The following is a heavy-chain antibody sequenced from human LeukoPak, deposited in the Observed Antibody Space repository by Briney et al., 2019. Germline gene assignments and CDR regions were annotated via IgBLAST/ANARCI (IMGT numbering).Heavy chain of an antibody. D-gene: IGHD4-17*01. J-gene: IGHJ4*02. CDR1: GGSISSSSYY. Sequence: PSETLSLTCTVSGGSISSSSYYWGWIRQPPGKGLEWIGSIYYSGSTYYNPSLKSRVTISVDTSKNQFSLKLSSVTAADTAVYYCARQSRSEGTTVTILFDYWGQRTLVTVSS. CDR2: IYYSGST. V-gene: IGHV4-39*01. CDR3: ARQSRSEGTTVTILFDY.